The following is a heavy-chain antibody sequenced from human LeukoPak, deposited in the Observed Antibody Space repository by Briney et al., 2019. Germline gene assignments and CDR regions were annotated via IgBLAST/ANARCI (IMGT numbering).Heavy chain of an antibody. CDR1: GFSFSNYE. CDR2: IDSGTTI. J-gene: IGHJ4*02. D-gene: IGHD4-17*01. Sequence: GGSLRLSCAASGFSFSNYEMNWVRQAPGKGLEWVSHIDSGTTIYYADSVKGRFTISRDNARHTLYLQMNSLRAEDTAVYYCARASTTVPNLLDYWGQGTLVTVSS. CDR3: ARASTTVPNLLDY. V-gene: IGHV3-48*03.